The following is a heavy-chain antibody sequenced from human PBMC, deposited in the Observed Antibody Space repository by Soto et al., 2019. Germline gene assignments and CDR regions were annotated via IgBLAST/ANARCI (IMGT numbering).Heavy chain of an antibody. J-gene: IGHJ4*02. V-gene: IGHV3-23*01. CDR1: GFSFRNYG. CDR3: AKDYDYGDSLPVDY. Sequence: EVQLLEAGGGLVQPGGSLRLSCAASGFSFRNYGMSWVRQAPGKGLEWLSAIIGNGDTTYYADSVRGRFTISRDNSKNTLYLQLNDLGAEDTAIYSCAKDYDYGDSLPVDYWGQGTLVTVSS. D-gene: IGHD4-17*01. CDR2: IIGNGDTT.